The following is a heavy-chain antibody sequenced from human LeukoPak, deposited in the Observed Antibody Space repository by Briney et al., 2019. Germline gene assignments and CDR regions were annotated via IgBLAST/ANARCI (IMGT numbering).Heavy chain of an antibody. J-gene: IGHJ4*02. V-gene: IGHV3-30*04. CDR1: GFTFSSYA. D-gene: IGHD2-21*02. CDR2: ISYDGSNK. Sequence: GGSLRLSCAASGFTFSSYAMHWVRQAPGKGLEWVAVISYDGSNKYYADSVKGRFTISRDNSKSTLYLQMNSLRAEDTAVYYCARGGVVVTDLDYWGQGTLVTVSS. CDR3: ARGGVVVTDLDY.